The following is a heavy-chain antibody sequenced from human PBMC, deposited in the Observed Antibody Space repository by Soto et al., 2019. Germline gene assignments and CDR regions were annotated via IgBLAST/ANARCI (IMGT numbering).Heavy chain of an antibody. CDR3: AKEYKYSSSPDY. V-gene: IGHV3-30*18. CDR1: GFTFSSYG. CDR2: ISYDGSNK. Sequence: QVQLVESGGGVVQPGRSLRLSCAASGFTFSSYGMHWVRQAPGKGLEWVAVISYDGSNKYYADSVKGQFTISRDNSKNTLYLQMNSLRAEDTAVYYCAKEYKYSSSPDYWGQGTLVTVSS. J-gene: IGHJ4*02. D-gene: IGHD6-13*01.